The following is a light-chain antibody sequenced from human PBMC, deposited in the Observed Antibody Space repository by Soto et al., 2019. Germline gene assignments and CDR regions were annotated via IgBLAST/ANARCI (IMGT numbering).Light chain of an antibody. J-gene: IGKJ4*01. CDR3: QQRSDCPRT. V-gene: IGKV3-11*01. CDR2: DTS. CDR1: QSVGST. Sequence: EIVLTQSPATLSLSPGGRATLSCRASQSVGSTLAWYQQLPGQAPRLLIYDTSNRATGIPARFIGSGSGTDFTLTISSLEPEGFAVYYCQQRSDCPRTFGGGTKVEIK.